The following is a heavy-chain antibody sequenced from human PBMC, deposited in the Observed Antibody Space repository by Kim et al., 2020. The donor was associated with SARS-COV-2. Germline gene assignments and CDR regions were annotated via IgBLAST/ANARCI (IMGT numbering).Heavy chain of an antibody. Sequence: SETLSLTCTVSGGSISSYYWSWIRQPPGKGLEWIGCIYYTGSTNYNPSLKSRVTLSVDTSKNQFSLKLTSVTAADTAVYYCARDLLEYYYYSGLKGDAFDMWGPGTMVTVSS. CDR3: ARDLLEYYYYSGLKGDAFDM. V-gene: IGHV4-59*01. J-gene: IGHJ3*02. D-gene: IGHD3-22*01. CDR1: GGSISSYY. CDR2: IYYTGST.